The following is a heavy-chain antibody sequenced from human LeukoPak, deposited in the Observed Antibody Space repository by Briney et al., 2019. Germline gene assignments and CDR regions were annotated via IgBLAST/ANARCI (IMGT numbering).Heavy chain of an antibody. J-gene: IGHJ4*02. CDR1: GYTFTGYY. V-gene: IGHV1-2*06. CDR2: INPNSGGT. D-gene: IGHD6-13*01. CDR3: ARAGSSSWYYGY. Sequence: GASVKVSCRASGYTFTGYYVHWVRQAPGQGLEWMGRINPNSGGTNYAQKFQGRVTMTRDTPISTAYMELSRLRSDDTAVYYCARAGSSSWYYGYWGQGTLVTVSS.